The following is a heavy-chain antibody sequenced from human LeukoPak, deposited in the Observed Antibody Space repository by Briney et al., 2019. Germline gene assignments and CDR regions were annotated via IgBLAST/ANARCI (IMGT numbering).Heavy chain of an antibody. J-gene: IGHJ4*02. V-gene: IGHV2-5*02. CDR3: AHRPLTGYSSGWVFDY. CDR2: IYWDDDK. CDR1: GFSLSTSGVG. D-gene: IGHD6-19*01. Sequence: SGPTLVNPTQTLTLTCTFSGFSLSTSGVGVGWIRLPPGKALEWLALIYWDDDKRYSPSLKSRLTITKDTSKNQVVLTMTNMDPVDTATYYCAHRPLTGYSSGWVFDYWGQGTLVTVSS.